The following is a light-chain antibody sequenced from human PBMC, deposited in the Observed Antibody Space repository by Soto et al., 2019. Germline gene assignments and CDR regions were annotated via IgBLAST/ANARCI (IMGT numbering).Light chain of an antibody. J-gene: IGKJ3*01. CDR3: LQKYFYPFT. CDR1: QGIRND. Sequence: AIQMTQSPSSLSASVGDRVTITCRASQGIRNDLDWFQQKPGKAPKLLIYAASNLQSGVPARFSGSGSGTDFTLTISSPQPEDFATSYYLQKYFYPFTFGPGTKVDIK. CDR2: AAS. V-gene: IGKV1-6*01.